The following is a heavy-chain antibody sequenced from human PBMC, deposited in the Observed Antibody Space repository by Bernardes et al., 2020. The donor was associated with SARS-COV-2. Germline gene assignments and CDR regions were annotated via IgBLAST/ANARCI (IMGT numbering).Heavy chain of an antibody. CDR1: GFTFSSYS. CDR3: ARDMETNYGMDV. D-gene: IGHD1-1*01. V-gene: IGHV3-48*01. J-gene: IGHJ6*02. Sequence: GGSLRLSCAASGFTFSSYSMNWVRQGPGKGLEWVSYISSRSSTMYYADSVKGRFTISRDNANNSLYLQMNSLRADDTAVYYCARDMETNYGMDVWGQGTTVSVSS. CDR2: ISSRSSTM.